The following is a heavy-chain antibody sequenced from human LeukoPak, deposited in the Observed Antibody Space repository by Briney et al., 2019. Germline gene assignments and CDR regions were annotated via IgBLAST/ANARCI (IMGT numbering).Heavy chain of an antibody. J-gene: IGHJ6*02. CDR1: GGTFSSYA. CDR2: IIPIFGIA. CDR3: ARPTMVVDYYGMDV. V-gene: IGHV1-69*04. Sequence: ASVKVSCKASGGTFSSYAISWVRQAPGQGLEWMGRIIPIFGIANYAQKFQGRVTITADKSTNTAYMELSSLRSEDTAVYYCARPTMVVDYYGMDVWGQGTTVTVSS. D-gene: IGHD4-23*01.